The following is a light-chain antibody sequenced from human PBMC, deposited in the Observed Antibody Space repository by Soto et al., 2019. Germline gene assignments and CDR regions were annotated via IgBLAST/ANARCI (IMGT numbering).Light chain of an antibody. CDR2: DAS. CDR3: QQYKNYLS. Sequence: DIQMTQSPSTLSASVGDRVTITCRASQSISTWLAWYKQKPGKAPKVLIYDASSLESGAPSRFSGSGSGTEFTFTISSLQPDDFANYYCQQYKNYLSFGPGTKVDIK. CDR1: QSISTW. J-gene: IGKJ3*01. V-gene: IGKV1-5*01.